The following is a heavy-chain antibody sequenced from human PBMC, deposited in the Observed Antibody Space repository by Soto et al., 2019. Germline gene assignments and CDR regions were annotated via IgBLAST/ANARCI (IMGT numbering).Heavy chain of an antibody. V-gene: IGHV2-26*01. D-gene: IGHD6-19*01. CDR2: LFSTDEK. CDR3: ARTNSNIAVAGAEFEF. CDR1: GFSLTNARMA. Sequence: QVTLKESGPVLVKPTETLTLTCNVSGFSLTNARMAVSWFRQPPGKALEWLAHLFSTDEKSYSPSLTSRLTISKDTSNSQVVLAMTNMNPVDTATYYCARTNSNIAVAGAEFEFWGKGIPVTVSS. J-gene: IGHJ4*02.